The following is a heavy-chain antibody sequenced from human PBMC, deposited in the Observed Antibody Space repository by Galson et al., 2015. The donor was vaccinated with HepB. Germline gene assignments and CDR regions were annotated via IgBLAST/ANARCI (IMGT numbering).Heavy chain of an antibody. CDR2: IFYSGST. CDR1: RGSISGYY. D-gene: IGHD2-15*01. V-gene: IGHV4-59*12. CDR3: ARVDCSGGSCSFDP. J-gene: IGHJ5*02. Sequence: SETLSLTCTVSRGSISGYYWSWIRQPPGKGLEWIGYIFYSGSTYYNPSLKSRVTISVDRSKNQFSLKLSSVTAADTAVYYCARVDCSGGSCSFDPWGQGTLVTVSS.